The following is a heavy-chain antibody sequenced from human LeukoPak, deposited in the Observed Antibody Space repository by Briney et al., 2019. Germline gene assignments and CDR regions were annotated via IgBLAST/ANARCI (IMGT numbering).Heavy chain of an antibody. V-gene: IGHV4-39*01. J-gene: IGHJ5*02. CDR2: IYYSGST. D-gene: IGHD3-10*01. CDR1: GGSISSSSYY. Sequence: PSETLSLTCTVSGGSISSSSYYWGWIRQPPGEGLEWIGSIYYSGSTYYNPSLKSRVTISVDTSKNQFSLKLSSVTATDTAVYYCARNKYYYGSGNYGVPNWFDPWGQGTLVTVSS. CDR3: ARNKYYYGSGNYGVPNWFDP.